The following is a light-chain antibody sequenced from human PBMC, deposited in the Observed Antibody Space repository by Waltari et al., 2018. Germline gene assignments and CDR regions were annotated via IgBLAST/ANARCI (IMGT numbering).Light chain of an antibody. CDR2: DVT. CDR3: TSFTYRTTLV. J-gene: IGLJ2*01. Sequence: QSALTQPASVSGSPGQSITISCTGTNRDVGGYNQVSWYQYLPGKAPKLLIYDVTKRPSRVPDRFSGSGSGATASLTISGLQAEDEADYYCTSFTYRTTLVFGGGTKLAVL. CDR1: NRDVGGYNQ. V-gene: IGLV2-14*03.